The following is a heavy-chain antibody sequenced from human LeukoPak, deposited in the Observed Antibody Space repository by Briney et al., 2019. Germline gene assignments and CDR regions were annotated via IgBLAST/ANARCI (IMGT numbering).Heavy chain of an antibody. D-gene: IGHD6-13*01. CDR2: VSYRETT. CDR3: ASPRAERSTWYAVDY. Sequence: SETLSLTCSVSGGSINTNNHYWGWIRQPPGKGLEWIGIVSYRETTYYSPSFQRRVTMSLDSSKNQFSLKLSSVTAADTAVYYCASPRAERSTWYAVDYWGQGTLVTVSA. V-gene: IGHV4-39*07. J-gene: IGHJ4*02. CDR1: GGSINTNNHY.